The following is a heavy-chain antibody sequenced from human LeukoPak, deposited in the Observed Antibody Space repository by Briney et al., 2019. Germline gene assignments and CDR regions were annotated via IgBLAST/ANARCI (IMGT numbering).Heavy chain of an antibody. J-gene: IGHJ4*02. D-gene: IGHD3-22*01. CDR3: ARGTYYYDSSGYYGDY. V-gene: IGHV3-21*01. CDR1: GFTFSSYS. CDR2: ISSSSSYI. Sequence: PGGSLRLSCAASGFTFSSYSMNWVRQAPGKGLEWVSSISSSSSYIYYADSVKGRFTISRDNAKNSLYLQMNSLRAEDTAVYYCARGTYYYDSSGYYGDYWGQGTLVTVSS.